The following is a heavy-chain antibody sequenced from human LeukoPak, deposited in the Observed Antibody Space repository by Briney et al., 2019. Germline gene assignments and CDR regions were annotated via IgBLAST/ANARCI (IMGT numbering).Heavy chain of an antibody. J-gene: IGHJ4*02. V-gene: IGHV3-64*01. CDR3: AREDYGSGSHPLDY. Sequence: PGGSLRLSCAASGFTFSSFALHWVRQAPGKGLEYVSAISSNGRNTYYANSVKGRFTISRDNSKNTLYPQMGSLRAEDMAVYYCAREDYGSGSHPLDYWGQGTLVTVSS. CDR2: ISSNGRNT. D-gene: IGHD3-10*01. CDR1: GFTFSSFA.